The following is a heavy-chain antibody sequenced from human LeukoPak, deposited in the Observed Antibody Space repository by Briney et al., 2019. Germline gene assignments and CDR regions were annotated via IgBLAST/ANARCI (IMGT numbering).Heavy chain of an antibody. CDR1: GDSISSSY. CDR3: ARGGSGSYDHFDY. J-gene: IGHJ4*02. V-gene: IGHV4-4*07. CDR2: IYTSGST. Sequence: SETLSLTCTVSGDSISSSYWSWIRQSAGKGLEYIGRIYTSGSTNYNPSLKSRVTMSVDTSKNQFSLKLTSVTAADTAVYYCARGGSGSYDHFDYWGQGTLVTVSS. D-gene: IGHD3-10*01.